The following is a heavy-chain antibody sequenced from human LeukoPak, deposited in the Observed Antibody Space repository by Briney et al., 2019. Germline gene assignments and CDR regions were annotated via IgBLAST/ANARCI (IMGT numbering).Heavy chain of an antibody. CDR2: VCYTGST. CDR3: ARRADTVADAFDI. D-gene: IGHD4-23*01. V-gene: IGHV4-61*03. CDR1: GGSVNSETYC. J-gene: IGHJ3*02. Sequence: SETLSLTCTVSGGSVNSETYCWTWIRQPPGKGLEWIGFVCYTGSTNYYPSLTSRVTISVDTSKNHFSLKLTSVTAADTAVYYCARRADTVADAFDIWGQGTMVTVSS.